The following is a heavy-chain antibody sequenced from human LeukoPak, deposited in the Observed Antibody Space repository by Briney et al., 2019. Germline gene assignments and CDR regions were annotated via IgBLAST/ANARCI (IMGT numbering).Heavy chain of an antibody. CDR2: VSGDGGTT. CDR1: GFIFSSYP. Sequence: GGSLRLSCVASGFIFSSYPMHWGRQAPGKGLEYVSVVSGDGGTTYYTKSVKGRLTISRDNSKNTLYLQMGSLREEDMAVYYCAREEPAGSTDYWGQGTLVTVSS. D-gene: IGHD1-14*01. J-gene: IGHJ4*02. V-gene: IGHV3-64*01. CDR3: AREEPAGSTDY.